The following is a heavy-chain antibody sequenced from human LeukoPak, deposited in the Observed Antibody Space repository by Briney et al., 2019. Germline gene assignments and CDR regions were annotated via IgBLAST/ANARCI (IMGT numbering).Heavy chain of an antibody. CDR3: ARATRGYSSGVDDSSGIGYYYYGMDV. V-gene: IGHV4-34*01. J-gene: IGHJ6*02. CDR1: GGSFSGYY. D-gene: IGHD3-22*01. CDR2: INHSGST. Sequence: SETLSLTCAVYGGSFSGYYWSWIRQPPGKGLEWIGEINHSGSTNYNPSLKSRVTISVDTSKNQFSLKLSSVTAADTAVYYCARATRGYSSGVDDSSGIGYYYYGMDVWGQGTTVTVSS.